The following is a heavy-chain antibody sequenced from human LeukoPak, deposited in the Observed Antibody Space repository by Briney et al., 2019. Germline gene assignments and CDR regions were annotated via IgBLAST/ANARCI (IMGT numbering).Heavy chain of an antibody. CDR3: ARDRTVTSTCWFDR. CDR1: GFTFSSYS. D-gene: IGHD4-11*01. J-gene: IGHJ5*02. Sequence: GWSLRLSCAVSGFTFSSYSMNWVRQAPGKGLEWVSSITSSSSYIYYADSVKGRFTISRDNAKNSLYLQMNSLRAEDTAVYYCARDRTVTSTCWFDRWGQGTLVTVSS. CDR2: ITSSSSYI. V-gene: IGHV3-21*01.